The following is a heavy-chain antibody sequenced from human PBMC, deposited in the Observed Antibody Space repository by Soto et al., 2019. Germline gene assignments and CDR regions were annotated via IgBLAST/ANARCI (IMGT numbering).Heavy chain of an antibody. V-gene: IGHV1-18*01. Sequence: QVQLVQSGAEVKKPAASVKVSCKTSGYTFTNFGLSWVRQAPGQGLEWMGWISAYNVKTNYAQNFHGRVTMTTDTSTSTAYMELRSLRSDDTAVYYCARGGTPSDYWGQGTLVTVSS. CDR1: GYTFTNFG. CDR3: ARGGTPSDY. CDR2: ISAYNVKT. J-gene: IGHJ4*02. D-gene: IGHD3-16*01.